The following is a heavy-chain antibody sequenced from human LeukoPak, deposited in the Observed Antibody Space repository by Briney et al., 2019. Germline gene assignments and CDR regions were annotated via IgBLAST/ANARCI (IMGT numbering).Heavy chain of an antibody. CDR2: ISYVGSNK. Sequence: GGSLRLSCAASGFTLSSYAMHGVREAPGKGLECVADISYVGSNKFYADSVTGRFTISRENSKNTLYLQMNSLRAEDTALYYCAKAAAARTQNYNYYYGMDIWGQGTTVTVS. V-gene: IGHV3-30*04. J-gene: IGHJ6*02. CDR3: AKAAAARTQNYNYYYGMDI. CDR1: GFTLSSYA. D-gene: IGHD6-13*01.